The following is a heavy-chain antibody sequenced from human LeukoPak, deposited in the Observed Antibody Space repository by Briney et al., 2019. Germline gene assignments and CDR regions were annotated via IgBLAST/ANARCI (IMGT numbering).Heavy chain of an antibody. CDR3: ARHGDWYFAL. CDR2: IHHGGRT. J-gene: IGHJ2*01. V-gene: IGHV4-34*01. D-gene: IGHD3-10*01. Sequence: PSETLSLTCAVYGGSLSGYYWSWIRQPPGKGLEWIGEIHHGGRTKYHPALKSRVTISVDTPNNQFSLKLSSMTAADTAVYYCARHGDWYFALWGPGNLVTVSS. CDR1: GGSLSGYY.